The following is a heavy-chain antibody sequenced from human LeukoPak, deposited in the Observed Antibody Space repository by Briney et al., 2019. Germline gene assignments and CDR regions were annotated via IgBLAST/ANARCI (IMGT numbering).Heavy chain of an antibody. Sequence: GGSLRLSCAASGFTFSTYNMNWVRQAPGKGLEWVSYISSGSGTIYYADSVKGRFTISRDNAENSLYLRMNSLRAEDTAVYYCAGVPGTYQPTVYWGQGTLVTVSS. V-gene: IGHV3-48*04. CDR3: AGVPGTYQPTVY. D-gene: IGHD2-2*01. CDR2: ISSGSGTI. CDR1: GFTFSTYN. J-gene: IGHJ4*02.